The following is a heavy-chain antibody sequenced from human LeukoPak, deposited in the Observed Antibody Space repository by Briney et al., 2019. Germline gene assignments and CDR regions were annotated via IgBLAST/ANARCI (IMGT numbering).Heavy chain of an antibody. D-gene: IGHD5-18*01. V-gene: IGHV4-61*01. CDR2: IYYSGST. CDR3: ARKVSQGYSYGFLDY. Sequence: SETLSLTCTVSGYSISSGYYWGWIRQPPGKGLEWIGYIYYSGSTNYNPSLKSRVTISVDTSKNQFSLKLSSVTAADTAVYYCARKVSQGYSYGFLDYWGQGTLVTVSS. J-gene: IGHJ4*02. CDR1: GYSISSGYY.